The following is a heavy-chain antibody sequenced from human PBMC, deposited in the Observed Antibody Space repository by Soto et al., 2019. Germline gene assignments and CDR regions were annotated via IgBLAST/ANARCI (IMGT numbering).Heavy chain of an antibody. CDR2: ISYDRIYI. Sequence: GGSLRLSCAASGFTFSSYGMHWVRQAPGKGLEWVAVISYDRIYIYYADSVKGRFTISRDNSKNTLYLQMNSLRAEDTAVYYCAKEELARFFGWLLPLDYWGQGTLVTVSS. CDR1: GFTFSSYG. V-gene: IGHV3-30*18. CDR3: AKEELARFFGWLLPLDY. D-gene: IGHD3-9*01. J-gene: IGHJ4*02.